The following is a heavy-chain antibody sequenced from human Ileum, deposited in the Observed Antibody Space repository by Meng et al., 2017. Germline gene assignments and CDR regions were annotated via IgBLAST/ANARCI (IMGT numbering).Heavy chain of an antibody. V-gene: IGHV4-39*07. CDR1: GDPISSASSYY. D-gene: IGHD2-21*02. CDR3: ARDYIVVETVHGAYDV. Sequence: SETLSLTCFVSGDPISSASSYYWAWIRQPPGKGLERIGSVYYSGSTFYNPSLKSRVTISVDTSKNQFSLKMRSVTAADTAVYYCARDYIVVETVHGAYDVWGRGATVTVSS. J-gene: IGHJ3*01. CDR2: VYYSGST.